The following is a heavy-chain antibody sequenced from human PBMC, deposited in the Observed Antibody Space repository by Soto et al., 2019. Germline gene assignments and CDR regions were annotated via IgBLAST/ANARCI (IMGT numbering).Heavy chain of an antibody. CDR3: ARDDQDIVLMVYATDSYYYGMDV. CDR1: GFTFSSYS. V-gene: IGHV3-21*01. J-gene: IGHJ6*02. CDR2: ISSSSSYI. Sequence: EVQLVEAGGGLVKPGGSLRLSCAASGFTFSSYSMNWVRQAPGKGLEWVSSISSSSSYIYYADSVKGRFTISRDNAKNSLYLQMNSLRDEDTAVYYCARDDQDIVLMVYATDSYYYGMDVWGQGTTVTVSS. D-gene: IGHD2-8*01.